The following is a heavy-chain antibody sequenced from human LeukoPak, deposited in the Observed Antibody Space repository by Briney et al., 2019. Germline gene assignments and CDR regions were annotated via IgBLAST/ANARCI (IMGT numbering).Heavy chain of an antibody. CDR2: IYYSGST. V-gene: IGHV4-59*01. Sequence: SETLSLTCTVSGGSISSYYWSWIRQPSGKGLEWIGYIYYSGSTNYNPSLKSRVTISVDTSKNQFSLKLSSVTAADTAVYYCARSPGYSSSPSGMGAFDIWGQGTMVTVSS. D-gene: IGHD6-13*01. J-gene: IGHJ3*02. CDR3: ARSPGYSSSPSGMGAFDI. CDR1: GGSISSYY.